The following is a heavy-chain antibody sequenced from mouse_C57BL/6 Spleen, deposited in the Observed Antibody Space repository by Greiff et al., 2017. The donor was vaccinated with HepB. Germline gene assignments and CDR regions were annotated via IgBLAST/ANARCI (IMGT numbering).Heavy chain of an antibody. D-gene: IGHD1-1*01. Sequence: QVQLQQPGAELVKPGASVKLSCKASGYTFTSYWMHWVKQRPGQGLEWIGMIHPNSGSTNYNEKFKSKATLTVDKSSSTAYMQLSSLTSEDSAVYYCARSKDYYGSSKPSTFFDYWGQGTTLTVSS. CDR2: IHPNSGST. CDR1: GYTFTSYW. CDR3: ARSKDYYGSSKPSTFFDY. V-gene: IGHV1-64*01. J-gene: IGHJ2*01.